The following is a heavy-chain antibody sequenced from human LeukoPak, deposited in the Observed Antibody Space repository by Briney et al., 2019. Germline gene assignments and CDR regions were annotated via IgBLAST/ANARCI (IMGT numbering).Heavy chain of an antibody. CDR3: AKGREFRPNFTVRQRTRGVPAASNWFDP. Sequence: SSETLSLTCTVSGGSISSVNYYWSWIRQPAGKGLEWIGRIFGSGSISYNPSLKSRVSISIDTSKNQFSLKLSSVTAADTAVYYGAKGREFRPNFTVRQRTRGVPAASNWFDPWAREPWSPSPQ. J-gene: IGHJ5*02. D-gene: IGHD2-2*01. CDR2: IFGSGSI. V-gene: IGHV4-61*02. CDR1: GGSISSVNYY.